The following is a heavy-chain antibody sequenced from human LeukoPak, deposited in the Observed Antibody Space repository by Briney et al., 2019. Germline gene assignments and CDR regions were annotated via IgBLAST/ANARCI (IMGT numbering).Heavy chain of an antibody. Sequence: SVKVSCKASGGTFSSYAISWVRQAPGQGLEWMGGIIPIFGTANYAQKFQGRVTISADESTSTAYMELSSLRSEDTAVYYCARGAEYYYDSSGYYGDYFDYWGQGTLVTVSS. V-gene: IGHV1-69*13. CDR2: IIPIFGTA. CDR1: GGTFSSYA. J-gene: IGHJ4*02. CDR3: ARGAEYYYDSSGYYGDYFDY. D-gene: IGHD3-22*01.